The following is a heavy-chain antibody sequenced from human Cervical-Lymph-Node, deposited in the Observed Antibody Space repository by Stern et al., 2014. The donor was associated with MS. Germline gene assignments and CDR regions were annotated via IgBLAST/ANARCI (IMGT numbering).Heavy chain of an antibody. CDR2: ISYDENHK. V-gene: IGHV3-30*03. D-gene: IGHD2-8*01. CDR3: ARDYEDTSMLFDH. CDR1: GFTFSSYG. Sequence: VKLEESGGAVVQPGRSLRLSCAASGFTFSSYGMHWVRQAPGKGLEWVTVISYDENHKYYAASVKGRFTISRDNSKNTLQLQMNSVTPDDTAIYYCARDYEDTSMLFDHWGQGTLVTVSS. J-gene: IGHJ4*02.